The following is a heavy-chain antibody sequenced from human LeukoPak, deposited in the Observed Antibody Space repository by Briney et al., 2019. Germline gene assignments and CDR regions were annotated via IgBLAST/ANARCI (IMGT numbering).Heavy chain of an antibody. V-gene: IGHV4-59*01. D-gene: IGHD3-9*01. CDR3: ARGIVLRYFDWLSGFDY. CDR1: GGSISSYY. CDR2: IYYSGST. J-gene: IGHJ4*02. Sequence: SETLSLTCTVSGGSISSYYWSWLRQPPGKGLEWIGDIYYSGSTNYNPSLTSRVTISVDTSKNQFSLKLSSVTAADTAVYYCARGIVLRYFDWLSGFDYWGQGTLVTVSS.